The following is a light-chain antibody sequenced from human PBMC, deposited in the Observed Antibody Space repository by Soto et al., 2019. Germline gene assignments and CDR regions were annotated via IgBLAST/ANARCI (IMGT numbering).Light chain of an antibody. CDR2: EVS. J-gene: IGLJ1*01. V-gene: IGLV2-14*01. CDR1: SSDVGGYNY. Sequence: QSALTQPASVSGSPGQSITISRTGTSSDVGGYNYVSWYQQHPGKAPKLMIYEVSNRPSGVSNRFSGSKSGNTASLTISGLQAEDEADYYCSSYTGSSTSNYVFETGTKLTVL. CDR3: SSYTGSSTSNYV.